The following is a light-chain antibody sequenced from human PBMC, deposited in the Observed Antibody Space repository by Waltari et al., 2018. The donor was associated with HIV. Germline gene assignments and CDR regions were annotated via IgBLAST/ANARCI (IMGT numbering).Light chain of an antibody. Sequence: QSTLTPPPSASGSPGQSVTISCTGTSSYIGGYNYVSWYQQHPGKAPKLIMTEVTKRPSGVPDRFSGSKSGNTASLTVSGLQADDEALYYCSSFAPTNKFYVLFGGGTTLTVL. J-gene: IGLJ2*01. CDR2: EVT. CDR3: SSFAPTNKFYVL. CDR1: SSYIGGYNY. V-gene: IGLV2-8*01.